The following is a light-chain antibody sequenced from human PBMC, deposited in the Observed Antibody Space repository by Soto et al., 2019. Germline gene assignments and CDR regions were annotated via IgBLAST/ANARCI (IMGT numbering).Light chain of an antibody. V-gene: IGLV2-14*03. J-gene: IGLJ1*01. CDR2: DVS. CDR3: CSYTTSNTCQIF. CDR1: SSDVGGYNY. Sequence: QSALTQPASVSGSPGQSITISCTGTSSDVGGYNYVSWYQHHPGKAPKLMIYDVSNRPSGVSNRFSGSKSGNTASLTISGLQSEDEADYYCCSYTTSNTCQIFFGTGTKLTVL.